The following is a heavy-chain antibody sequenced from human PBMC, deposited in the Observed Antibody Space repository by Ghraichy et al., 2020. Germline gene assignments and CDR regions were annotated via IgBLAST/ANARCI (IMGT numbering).Heavy chain of an antibody. CDR3: ADSFRPAHFDY. CDR1: GGSFSGYY. V-gene: IGHV4-34*01. Sequence: SETLSLTCAVYGGSFSGYYWSWIRQPPGKGLEWIGEINHSGSTNYNPSLKSRVTISVDTSKNQFSLKLSSVTAADTAVYYCADSFRPAHFDYWGQGTLVTVSS. CDR2: INHSGST. D-gene: IGHD2-2*01. J-gene: IGHJ4*02.